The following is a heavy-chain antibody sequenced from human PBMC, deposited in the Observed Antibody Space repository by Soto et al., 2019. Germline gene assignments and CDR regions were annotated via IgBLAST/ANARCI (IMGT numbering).Heavy chain of an antibody. D-gene: IGHD6-19*01. CDR3: ARYLETSLGPSIAVANAFDI. CDR2: IYPGDSDT. Sequence: PGESLKISCKGSGYSFTSYWIGWVRQMPGKGLEWMGIIYPGDSDTRYSPSFQGQVTISADKSISTAYLQWSSLKASDTAMYYCARYLETSLGPSIAVANAFDIWGQGTMVTVSS. V-gene: IGHV5-51*01. CDR1: GYSFTSYW. J-gene: IGHJ3*02.